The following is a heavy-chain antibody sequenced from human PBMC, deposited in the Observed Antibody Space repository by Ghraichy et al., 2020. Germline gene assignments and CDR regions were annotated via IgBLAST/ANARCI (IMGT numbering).Heavy chain of an antibody. J-gene: IGHJ4*02. V-gene: IGHV3-64D*06. CDR1: GFTFSSYA. CDR3: VKEEGDYDFWSGYPNVD. CDR2: ISSNGGST. D-gene: IGHD3-3*01. Sequence: GGSLRLSCSASGFTFSSYAMHWVRQAPGKGLEYVSAISSNGGSTYYADSVKGRFTISRDNSKNTLYLQMSSLRAEDTAVYYCVKEEGDYDFWSGYPNVDWGQGTLVIVSS.